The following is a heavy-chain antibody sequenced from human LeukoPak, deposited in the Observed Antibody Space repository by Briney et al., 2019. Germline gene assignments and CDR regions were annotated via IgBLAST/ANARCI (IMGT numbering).Heavy chain of an antibody. Sequence: SVKVSCKASGGTFSSYAISWVRQAPGQGLEWMGGIIPIFGTANYAQKFQGRVTITADESTSIAYMELSSLRSEDTAVYYCAYCSSTSCTNSYYYYYGMDVWGQGTTVTVSS. CDR2: IIPIFGTA. V-gene: IGHV1-69*13. CDR1: GGTFSSYA. D-gene: IGHD2-2*01. CDR3: AYCSSTSCTNSYYYYYGMDV. J-gene: IGHJ6*02.